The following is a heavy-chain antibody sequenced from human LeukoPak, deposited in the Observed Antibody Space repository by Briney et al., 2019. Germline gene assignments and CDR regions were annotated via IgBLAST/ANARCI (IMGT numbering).Heavy chain of an antibody. CDR2: INSDGFSI. CDR3: ARDVDAHSSLMDV. J-gene: IGHJ6*03. Sequence: GGSLRLSRATTGFTFSAYWMHWVRQAPGKGLVWVSRINSDGFSITYADSVKGRFTISRDNSKNTLYLQMNSLRAEDTAVYYCARDVDAHSSLMDVWGKGTTVTVSS. CDR1: GFTFSAYW. D-gene: IGHD5-12*01. V-gene: IGHV3-74*01.